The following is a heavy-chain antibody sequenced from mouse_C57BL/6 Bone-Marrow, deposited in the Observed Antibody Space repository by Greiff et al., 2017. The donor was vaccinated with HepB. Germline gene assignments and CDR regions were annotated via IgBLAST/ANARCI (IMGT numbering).Heavy chain of an antibody. V-gene: IGHV7-4*01. Sequence: EVMLVESGGGLVQPGASLRLSCAASGFTFNDYQMSWVRQAPGKAPEWLALIRNKANGYTTEYTASVKGRLTISRDNSQNILYLQMNTLRAEDSATYYCVKAVSSGSSYTWFAYWGQGTLVTVSA. J-gene: IGHJ3*01. D-gene: IGHD1-1*01. CDR3: VKAVSSGSSYTWFAY. CDR2: IRNKANGYTT. CDR1: GFTFNDYQ.